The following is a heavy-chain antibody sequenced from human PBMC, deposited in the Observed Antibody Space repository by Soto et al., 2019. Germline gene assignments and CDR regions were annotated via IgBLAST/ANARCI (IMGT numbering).Heavy chain of an antibody. V-gene: IGHV3-7*03. CDR2: IKQDGSEK. Sequence: GGSLRLSCAASGFTFSSYAMSWVRQAPGKGLEWVANIKQDGSEKYYVDSVKGRFTISRDNAKNSLYLQMNSLRAEDTAVYYCARGWLYDAFDIWGQGTMVNVSS. D-gene: IGHD5-12*01. J-gene: IGHJ3*02. CDR3: ARGWLYDAFDI. CDR1: GFTFSSYA.